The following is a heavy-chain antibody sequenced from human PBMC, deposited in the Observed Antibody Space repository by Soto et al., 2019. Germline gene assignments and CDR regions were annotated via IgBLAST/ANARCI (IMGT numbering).Heavy chain of an antibody. J-gene: IGHJ4*02. CDR2: ISRNSEST. CDR1: GFTFSDYY. Sequence: GGSLRLSCAASGFTFSDYYMAWVRQAPGKGLEWVSYISRNSESTNYADSVRGRFTISRDNRRNTLHLQMNSLRAEDTAVYYCVKDGDSISSNKPLDYWGQGTLVTVSS. CDR3: VKDGDSISSNKPLDY. D-gene: IGHD2-2*01. V-gene: IGHV3-11*05.